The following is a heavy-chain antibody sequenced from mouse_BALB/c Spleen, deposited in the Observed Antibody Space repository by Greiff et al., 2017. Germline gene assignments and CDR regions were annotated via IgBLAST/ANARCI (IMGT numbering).Heavy chain of an antibody. CDR3: ARRGDPFDY. J-gene: IGHJ2*01. D-gene: IGHD3-3*01. CDR1: GYTFTSYW. V-gene: IGHV1S81*02. Sequence: QVQLQQPGAELVKPGASVKLSCKASGYTFTSYWMHWVKQMPGQGLEWIGEINPSNGRTNYNEKFKSKATLTVDKSSSTAYMQLSSLTSEDSAVYYCARRGDPFDYWGQGTTLTVAS. CDR2: INPSNGRT.